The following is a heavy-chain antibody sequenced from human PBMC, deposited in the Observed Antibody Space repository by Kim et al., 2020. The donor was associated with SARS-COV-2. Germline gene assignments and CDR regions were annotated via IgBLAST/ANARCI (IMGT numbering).Heavy chain of an antibody. CDR1: GFTFSSYA. CDR3: AARPDSGY. CDR2: IRNNGGST. J-gene: IGHJ4*02. V-gene: IGHV3-23*01. Sequence: GGSMRLSCAASGFTFSSYAMTWVRQAPGKGLEWVSAIRNNGGSTYYADSVKGRFTISIDNSKNTLYLQMNSLRAEDTAVYYCAARPDSGYWGQGTLVTVSS. D-gene: IGHD6-6*01.